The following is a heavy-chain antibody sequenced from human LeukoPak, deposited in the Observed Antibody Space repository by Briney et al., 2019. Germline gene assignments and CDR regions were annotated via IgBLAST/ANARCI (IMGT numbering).Heavy chain of an antibody. Sequence: ASVKVSCKASGYTFTGYYMHWVRQAPGQGLEWMGWINPNSGGTNYAQKFQGRVTMTRDTSISTAYMELSRLRSDDTAVYYCARGRAVALQVYSSGWYRGEYYFDYWGQGTLVTVSS. V-gene: IGHV1-2*02. D-gene: IGHD6-19*01. CDR3: ARGRAVALQVYSSGWYRGEYYFDY. J-gene: IGHJ4*02. CDR2: INPNSGGT. CDR1: GYTFTGYY.